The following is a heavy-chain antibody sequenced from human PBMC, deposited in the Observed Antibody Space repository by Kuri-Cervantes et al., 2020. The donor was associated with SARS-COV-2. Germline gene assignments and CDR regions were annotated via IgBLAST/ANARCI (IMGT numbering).Heavy chain of an antibody. CDR2: ISASGAST. J-gene: IGHJ4*02. V-gene: IGHV3-23*01. Sequence: GESLKISCAASGFTFSSYAMSWVRQAPGKGLEWVSVISASGASTYYADSVKGRFTISRDNSKNTLYLQMNSLRAEDTAVYYCAKAGTSIAVSGRFDYWGQGTLVTVSS. CDR3: AKAGTSIAVSGRFDY. CDR1: GFTFSSYA. D-gene: IGHD6-19*01.